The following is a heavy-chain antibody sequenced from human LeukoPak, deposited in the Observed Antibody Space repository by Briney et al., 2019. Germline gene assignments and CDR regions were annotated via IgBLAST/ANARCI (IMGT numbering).Heavy chain of an antibody. CDR2: IYTSGST. Sequence: KPSETLSLTCTVSGGSISSGSYYWSWIRQPAGKGLEWIGRIYTSGSTNYNPSLKSRVTISVDTSKNQFSLKLSSVTAADTAMYYCARVDYGEGVVGWFYDYWGQEPWSPSPQ. CDR1: GGSISSGSYY. CDR3: ARVDYGEGVVGWFYDY. V-gene: IGHV4-61*02. D-gene: IGHD4-17*01. J-gene: IGHJ4*01.